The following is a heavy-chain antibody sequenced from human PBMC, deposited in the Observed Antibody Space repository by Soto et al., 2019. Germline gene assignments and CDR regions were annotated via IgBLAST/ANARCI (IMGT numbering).Heavy chain of an antibody. CDR3: ARTPGGYDILTGYYYYYGMDV. V-gene: IGHV2-70*11. Sequence: GSGPTLVNPTQTLTLTCTFSGFSLSTSGMCVSWVRQPPGKALEWLARIDWDDDKYYSTSLKTRLTISKDTSKNQVVLTMTNMDPVDTATYYCARTPGGYDILTGYYYYYGMDVWGQGTTVTVSS. CDR2: IDWDDDK. J-gene: IGHJ6*02. CDR1: GFSLSTSGMC. D-gene: IGHD3-9*01.